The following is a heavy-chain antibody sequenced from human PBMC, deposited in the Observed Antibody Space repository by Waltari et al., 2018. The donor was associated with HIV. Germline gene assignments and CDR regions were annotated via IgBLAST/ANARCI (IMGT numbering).Heavy chain of an antibody. CDR3: ARDYGSGSYYNY. V-gene: IGHV3-20*04. CDR1: GFNFDDYG. Sequence: EGQLVESGGGVVRAGGSLGLPCVAPGFNFDDYGMSWVRQAPGKGLEWVSGINWNGVSTGYADSVKGRFSISRDNAKNSLYLQMNSLRAEDTALYYCARDYGSGSYYNYWGQGTLVTVSS. CDR2: INWNGVST. J-gene: IGHJ4*02. D-gene: IGHD3-10*01.